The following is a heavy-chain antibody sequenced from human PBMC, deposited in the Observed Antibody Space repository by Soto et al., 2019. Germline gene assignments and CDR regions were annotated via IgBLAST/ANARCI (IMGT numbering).Heavy chain of an antibody. V-gene: IGHV1-3*01. CDR3: ARMKNYGSGSYYQSGWFDP. CDR1: GYTLTSNA. Sequence: ASVKVSCKDSGYTLTSNARKWVRQAKRQRLEWMGWINAGNGNTKYSQKFQGRVTITRDTSASTAYMELSSLRSEDTAVYYCARMKNYGSGSYYQSGWFDPWGQGTLVTVSS. D-gene: IGHD3-10*01. J-gene: IGHJ5*02. CDR2: INAGNGNT.